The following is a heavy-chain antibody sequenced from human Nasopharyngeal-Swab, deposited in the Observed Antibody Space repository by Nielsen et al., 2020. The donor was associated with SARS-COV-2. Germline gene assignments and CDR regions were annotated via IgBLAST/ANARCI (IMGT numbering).Heavy chain of an antibody. Sequence: GESLKISCGASGFTFSSYNMNWVRQAPGKGLEWVSSISSSSTYIYYADSVKGRFTISRDNAKNSLYLQMNSLRAEDTAVYYCARDGLDYDFWSAYFMDVWGQGTTVTVSS. D-gene: IGHD3-3*01. V-gene: IGHV3-21*01. CDR2: ISSSSTYI. J-gene: IGHJ6*02. CDR3: ARDGLDYDFWSAYFMDV. CDR1: GFTFSSYN.